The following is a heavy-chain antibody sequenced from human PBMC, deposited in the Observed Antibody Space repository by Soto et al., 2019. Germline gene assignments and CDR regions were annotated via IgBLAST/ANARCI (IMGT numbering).Heavy chain of an antibody. Sequence: QVQLVQSGAEVKRPGASVKVSCKASGYTFRNYGITWVRQAPGQGLEWMAWISPYNGNTNYAQDLQGRVTMTTDTYTSTAYMELRSLTSEDTAMYYCARDLASGSDFWRAYNGGYFDYWGQGTLVTVSS. CDR1: GYTFRNYG. J-gene: IGHJ4*02. D-gene: IGHD3-3*01. CDR3: ARDLASGSDFWRAYNGGYFDY. CDR2: ISPYNGNT. V-gene: IGHV1-18*01.